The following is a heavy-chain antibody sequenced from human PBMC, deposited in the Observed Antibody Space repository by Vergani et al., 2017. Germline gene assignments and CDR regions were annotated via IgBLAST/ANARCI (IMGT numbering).Heavy chain of an antibody. V-gene: IGHV4-4*02. J-gene: IGHJ4*02. CDR2: ICHTEDT. D-gene: IGHD2-2*02. CDR1: GYSIGSNNC. CDR3: ATIGYRRWGYYFDY. Sequence: QVRLEESGPGLVKPSETLSLTCSVSGYSIGSNNCWTWVRQPPGKGLEWIGEICHTEDTKYSPSLKSRVTVSVDESRNLFSLRLNSVTAADTAVYYCATIGYRRWGYYFDYWGQGSLVTVSS.